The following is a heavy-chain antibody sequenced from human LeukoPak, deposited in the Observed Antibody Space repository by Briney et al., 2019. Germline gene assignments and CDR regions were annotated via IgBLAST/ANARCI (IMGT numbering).Heavy chain of an antibody. D-gene: IGHD3-22*01. CDR3: AKLRTYYYDSSGYNY. J-gene: IGHJ4*02. CDR1: GFTFSSYA. CDR2: ISGSGGST. V-gene: IGHV3-23*01. Sequence: GGSLRLSCAASGFTFSSYAMGWVRQAPGEGLEWVSAISGSGGSTYYADSVKGRFTTSRDNSKNTLYLQMNSLRAEDTAVYYCAKLRTYYYDSSGYNYWGQGTLVTVSS.